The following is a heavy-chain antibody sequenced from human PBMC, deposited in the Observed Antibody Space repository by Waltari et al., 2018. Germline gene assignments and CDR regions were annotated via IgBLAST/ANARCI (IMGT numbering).Heavy chain of an antibody. Sequence: QVQLQESGPGLVKPSETLSLTCAVSGYSISSGYYWGWLRQPPGKGLEWIGSIYHSGSTYYNPSLKSRVTISVDTSKNQFSLKLSSVTAADTAVYYCARSERIVVVPAASWFDPWGQGTLVTVSS. V-gene: IGHV4-38-2*01. D-gene: IGHD2-2*01. CDR2: IYHSGST. J-gene: IGHJ5*02. CDR1: GYSISSGYY. CDR3: ARSERIVVVPAASWFDP.